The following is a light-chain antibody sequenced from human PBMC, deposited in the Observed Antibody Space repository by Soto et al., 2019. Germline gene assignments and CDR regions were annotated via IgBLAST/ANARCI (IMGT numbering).Light chain of an antibody. CDR3: SSYTNINTRACV. CDR1: SGDIGSYNR. V-gene: IGLV2-14*01. J-gene: IGLJ1*01. CDR2: EVT. Sequence: QSALTQPASVSGSPGQSITISCTGTSGDIGSYNRVSWYQQHPGKAPKLIIYEVTDRPSGVSNRFSGSQSGNTGSLTISGLQAEDEAEYYCSSYTNINTRACVFGTGTKVTVL.